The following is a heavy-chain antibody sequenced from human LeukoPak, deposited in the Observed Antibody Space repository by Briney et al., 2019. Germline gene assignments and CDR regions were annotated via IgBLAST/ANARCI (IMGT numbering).Heavy chain of an antibody. CDR2: IKQDGSEK. D-gene: IGHD2-2*01. J-gene: IGHJ4*02. Sequence: HPGGSLRLSCAASGFTFSSYWMSWVRQAPGKGLEWVANIKQDGSEKYYVDSVKGRFTISRDNAKNSLYLQMNSLRAEDTAVYYCVQYCSSTSCYAGEDYWGQGTLVTVSS. CDR3: VQYCSSTSCYAGEDY. CDR1: GFTFSSYW. V-gene: IGHV3-7*01.